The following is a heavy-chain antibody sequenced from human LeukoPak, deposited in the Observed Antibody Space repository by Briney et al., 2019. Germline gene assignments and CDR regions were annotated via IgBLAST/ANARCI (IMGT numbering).Heavy chain of an antibody. D-gene: IGHD3-22*01. CDR2: INSDGSST. CDR3: ARASPHYYDSSGFDI. J-gene: IGHJ3*02. Sequence: GGSLRLSCAASGFTFSSYWMHWVRQAPGKGLVWVSRINSDGSSTSYADSVKGRFTISRDNAKNTLYLQMNSLRAKDTAVYYCARASPHYYDSSGFDIWAKGQWSPSLQ. V-gene: IGHV3-74*01. CDR1: GFTFSSYW.